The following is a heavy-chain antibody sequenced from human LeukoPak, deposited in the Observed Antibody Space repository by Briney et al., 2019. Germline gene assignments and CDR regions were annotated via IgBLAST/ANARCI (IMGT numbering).Heavy chain of an antibody. CDR3: ARGKGGDFLRGYYYYGMDV. V-gene: IGHV5-51*01. CDR2: IYPGDSDT. D-gene: IGHD2-21*02. Sequence: TSGESLKISCKGSGYSFTSYWIGWVRQMPGKGLEWMGIIYPGDSDTRYSPSFQGQVTISADKSISTAYLQWSSLKASDTAMYYCARGKGGDFLRGYYYYGMDVWGQGTTVTVSS. J-gene: IGHJ6*02. CDR1: GYSFTSYW.